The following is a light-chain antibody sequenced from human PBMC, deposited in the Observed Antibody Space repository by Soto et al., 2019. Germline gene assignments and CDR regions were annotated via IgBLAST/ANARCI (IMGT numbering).Light chain of an antibody. CDR3: QQYNNWWT. Sequence: EIVMTQSPATLSVSPGERATLSCRASQSVSSNLAWYQQKPGQAPRLLIYGASTRATGIPARFSGSGSGTEFSLTISSLQSEVIAVYYCQQYNNWWTFGQGTKVEIK. CDR2: GAS. CDR1: QSVSSN. J-gene: IGKJ1*01. V-gene: IGKV3-15*01.